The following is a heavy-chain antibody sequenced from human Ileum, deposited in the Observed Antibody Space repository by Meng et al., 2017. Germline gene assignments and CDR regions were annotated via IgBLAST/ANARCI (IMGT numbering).Heavy chain of an antibody. D-gene: IGHD6-6*01. V-gene: IGHV4-34*02. J-gene: IGHJ4*02. CDR3: ARGGVAARLGT. CDR2: ISHSGST. Sequence: QVQLTQGGGGPLKPSETLSLTGAANGGSFSGYYWSWSRQPPGKGLEWIGEISHSGSTHYNPSLKSRLTISVDTSNNQFSLKLNSVTAADTAVYYCARGGVAARLGTWGQGALVTVSS. CDR1: GGSFSGYY.